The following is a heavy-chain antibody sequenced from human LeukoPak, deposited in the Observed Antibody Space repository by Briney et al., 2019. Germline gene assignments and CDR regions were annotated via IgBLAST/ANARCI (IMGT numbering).Heavy chain of an antibody. D-gene: IGHD3-3*01. V-gene: IGHV3-23*01. Sequence: GGSLRLSCAASGFTFSSYAMTWVRQAPGKGLQWVSAVSGSGAHTYYADSVKGRFTISRDNSKNTLYLQMNSLRAEDTAVYYCAKDRLDYDFWSGYYYYWGQGTLVTVSS. CDR3: AKDRLDYDFWSGYYYY. J-gene: IGHJ4*02. CDR1: GFTFSSYA. CDR2: VSGSGAHT.